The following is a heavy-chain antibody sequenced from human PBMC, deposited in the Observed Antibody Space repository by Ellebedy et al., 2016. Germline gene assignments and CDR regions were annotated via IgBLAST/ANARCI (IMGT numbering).Heavy chain of an antibody. Sequence: GGSLRLXXVVSGFSFSNYAMSWVRHTPGKGLEWVSGISATSSSTYYSDSVKGRFTLSRDNSKNTLYLQMNSLRAEDTATYYCAKDADEDNYGLFDHWGQGALVTVSS. CDR1: GFSFSNYA. J-gene: IGHJ4*02. CDR2: ISATSSST. V-gene: IGHV3-23*01. D-gene: IGHD5-24*01. CDR3: AKDADEDNYGLFDH.